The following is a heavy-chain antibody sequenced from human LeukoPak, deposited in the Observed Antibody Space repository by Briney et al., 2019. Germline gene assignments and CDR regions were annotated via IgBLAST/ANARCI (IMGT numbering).Heavy chain of an antibody. V-gene: IGHV3-21*01. J-gene: IGHJ5*02. Sequence: GGSLRLSCAASGFTFSSYSMNWVRQAPGKELEWVSSISSSSSYIYYADSVKGRFTISRDNAKNSLYLQMNSLRAEDTAVYYCARDRSGSYPNWFDPWGQGTLVTVSS. CDR3: ARDRSGSYPNWFDP. D-gene: IGHD1-26*01. CDR2: ISSSSSYI. CDR1: GFTFSSYS.